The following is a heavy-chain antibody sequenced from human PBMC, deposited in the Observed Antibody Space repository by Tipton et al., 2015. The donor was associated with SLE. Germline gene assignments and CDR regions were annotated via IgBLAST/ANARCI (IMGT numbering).Heavy chain of an antibody. J-gene: IGHJ3*02. CDR1: GFSFGDYY. CDR2: ISAGGGTT. D-gene: IGHD3-9*01. V-gene: IGHV3-11*01. CDR3: ARDNLTGPNRAFDI. Sequence: SLRFSCAASGFSFGDYYMSWIRQAPGKGLEWVSYISAGGGTTWHADSVKGRFTVSRDNVKNSLYLQLNSLRAEDTAVYYCARDNLTGPNRAFDIWGQGTMVTVSS.